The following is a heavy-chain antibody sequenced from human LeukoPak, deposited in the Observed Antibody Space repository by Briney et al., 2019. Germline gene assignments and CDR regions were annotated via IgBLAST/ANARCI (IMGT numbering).Heavy chain of an antibody. Sequence: GGSLRLSCAASGFTFSSYAMHWVRQAPGKGLEYVSAISSNGGSTYYANSVKGRFTISRDNSKNTLYLQMGSLRAEDMAVYYCAKGRPDCSSTSCPLDYWGQGTLVTVSS. CDR2: ISSNGGST. V-gene: IGHV3-64*01. D-gene: IGHD2-2*01. J-gene: IGHJ4*02. CDR3: AKGRPDCSSTSCPLDY. CDR1: GFTFSSYA.